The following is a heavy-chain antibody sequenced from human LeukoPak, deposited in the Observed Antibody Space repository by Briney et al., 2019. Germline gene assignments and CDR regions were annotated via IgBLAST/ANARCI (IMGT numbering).Heavy chain of an antibody. CDR3: ARGTTGYSYGYYFDY. CDR1: GGSISSSNW. D-gene: IGHD5-18*01. V-gene: IGHV4-4*02. J-gene: IGHJ4*02. Sequence: PSGTLSLTCAVSGGSISSSNWWSWVRQPPGKGLEWIGEIYHSGGTNYNPSLESRVTMSVDKSKNQFSLKLSSVTAADMAVYYCARGTTGYSYGYYFDYWGQGTLVTVSS. CDR2: IYHSGGT.